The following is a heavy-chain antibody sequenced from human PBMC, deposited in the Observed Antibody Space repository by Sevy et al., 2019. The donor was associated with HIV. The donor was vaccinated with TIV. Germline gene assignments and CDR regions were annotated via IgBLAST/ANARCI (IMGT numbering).Heavy chain of an antibody. J-gene: IGHJ4*02. D-gene: IGHD6-13*01. CDR1: GYTFTNYY. Sequence: ASVKVSCKASGYTFTNYYIHWVRQAPGQGLEWMGVINPSGGSTSYAQKFQGRVTMTRDTSTSTLYMELSSLRSEDTAVYYCARGDGTGRCFVYWGQGTLVTVSS. V-gene: IGHV1-46*03. CDR3: ARGDGTGRCFVY. CDR2: INPSGGST.